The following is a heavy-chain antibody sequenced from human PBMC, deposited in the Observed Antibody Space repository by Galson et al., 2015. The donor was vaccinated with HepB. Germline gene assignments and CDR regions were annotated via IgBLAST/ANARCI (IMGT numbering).Heavy chain of an antibody. CDR2: IVVGSGNT. CDR3: AAEPLYCRRSTCHFYQYGMDV. CDR1: GFTSTNSA. Sequence: SVKVSCKASGFTSTNSAMQWVRQARGQRLEWIGWIVVGSGNTDYAQKFQERVTITRDMSTSTAYMELSSLRSEDTAVYYCAAEPLYCRRSTCHFYQYGMDVWGQGATVIVSS. D-gene: IGHD2-15*01. J-gene: IGHJ6*02. V-gene: IGHV1-58*02.